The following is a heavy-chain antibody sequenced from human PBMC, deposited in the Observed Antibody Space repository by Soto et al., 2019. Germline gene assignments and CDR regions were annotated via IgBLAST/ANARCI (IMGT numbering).Heavy chain of an antibody. V-gene: IGHV1-3*01. Sequence: ASVKVSCKASGYTFTRYTMYWVRQAPGQRLECMGWINAGNDNIKYSQKFQGRVTMTRDTSTSTVYMELTSLRSEDTAVYYCARGLIYDSSGYYFDYWGQGTLVTVSS. CDR2: INAGNDNI. CDR1: GYTFTRYT. CDR3: ARGLIYDSSGYYFDY. D-gene: IGHD3-22*01. J-gene: IGHJ4*02.